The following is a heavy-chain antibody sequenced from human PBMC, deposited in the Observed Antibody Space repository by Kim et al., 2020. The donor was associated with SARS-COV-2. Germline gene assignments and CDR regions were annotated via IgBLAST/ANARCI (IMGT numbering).Heavy chain of an antibody. J-gene: IGHJ3*02. V-gene: IGHV4-39*01. CDR2: SYYGGRT. D-gene: IGHD1-26*01. Sequence: SETLSLTCTVSGGSISSNTYYWGWHRQPPGKERVWIGSSYYGGRTYYNAALTRRVTISVDTYKNQFSLKLNFVTAAETAVYHCVRHKGELLDAFDIWGQGTMVTLAS. CDR1: GGSISSNTYY. CDR3: VRHKGELLDAFDI.